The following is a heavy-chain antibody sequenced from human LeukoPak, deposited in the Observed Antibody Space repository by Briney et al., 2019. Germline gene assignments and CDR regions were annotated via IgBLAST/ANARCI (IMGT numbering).Heavy chain of an antibody. Sequence: PSETLSLTCTVSGGSISSSSYYWGWIRQPPGKGLEWIGSIYYSGSTYYNPSLKSRVTISVDTSKNQFSLKLSSVTAADTAVYYCASHRGYCSGGSCPFGYWGQGTLVTVSS. V-gene: IGHV4-39*01. CDR2: IYYSGST. CDR3: ASHRGYCSGGSCPFGY. D-gene: IGHD2-15*01. J-gene: IGHJ4*02. CDR1: GGSISSSSYY.